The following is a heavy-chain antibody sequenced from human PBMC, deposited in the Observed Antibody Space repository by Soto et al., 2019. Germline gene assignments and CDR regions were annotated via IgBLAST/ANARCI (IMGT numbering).Heavy chain of an antibody. D-gene: IGHD3-3*01. V-gene: IGHV1-69*06. CDR3: ARPKRSGYDRGDSYYHSMDV. CDR2: ILPMFGAV. J-gene: IGHJ6*02. Sequence: QVQLVQSGTEVKKSGSSVKVSCRASGGTSSNFVITWVRQVPGQGLEWLGGILPMFGAVKYAQKFQDRLIITADRSTQTAAMELCSLRSEDTAVYYCARPKRSGYDRGDSYYHSMDVWGHGTTVTVS. CDR1: GGTSSNFV.